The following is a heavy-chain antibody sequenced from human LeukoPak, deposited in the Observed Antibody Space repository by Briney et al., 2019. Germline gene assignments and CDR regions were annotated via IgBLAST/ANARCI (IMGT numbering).Heavy chain of an antibody. D-gene: IGHD5-18*01. Sequence: GGSLRLSCAASGFSFSSYAMSWVRQAPGKGLEWVSAISGSGGSTYYADSVKGRFTISRDNSKNTLYLQMNSLRAEDTAVYYCAKVRGYSYGYADYWGQGTLVTVSS. V-gene: IGHV3-23*01. CDR2: ISGSGGST. CDR1: GFSFSSYA. J-gene: IGHJ4*02. CDR3: AKVRGYSYGYADY.